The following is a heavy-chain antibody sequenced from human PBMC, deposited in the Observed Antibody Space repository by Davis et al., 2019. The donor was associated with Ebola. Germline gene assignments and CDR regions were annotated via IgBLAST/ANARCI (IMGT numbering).Heavy chain of an antibody. Sequence: KVSCKGSGYSHPSYWIGWVRQLLGKGLEWMGIIYSGDSDTRYSPSFQGQVTISADKSISTAYLQWSTLKASDTAMYYCARHASETGYFDYWGQGTLVTVSS. CDR3: ARHASETGYFDY. CDR1: GYSHPSYW. J-gene: IGHJ4*02. D-gene: IGHD1-1*01. CDR2: IYSGDSDT. V-gene: IGHV5-51*01.